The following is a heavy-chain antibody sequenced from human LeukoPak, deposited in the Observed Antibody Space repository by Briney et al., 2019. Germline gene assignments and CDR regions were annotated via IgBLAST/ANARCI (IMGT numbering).Heavy chain of an antibody. D-gene: IGHD4-17*01. V-gene: IGHV4-34*01. Sequence: SETLSLTCAVYGGSFSGYYWSWIRQPPGKGLEWIGEINNSGSTNYNPSLKSRSTISVDTTKNQFSLKLGSVAAADTDVYYCARGLYYGDLLQDYWGQGTLVTVSS. J-gene: IGHJ4*02. CDR1: GGSFSGYY. CDR3: ARGLYYGDLLQDY. CDR2: INNSGST.